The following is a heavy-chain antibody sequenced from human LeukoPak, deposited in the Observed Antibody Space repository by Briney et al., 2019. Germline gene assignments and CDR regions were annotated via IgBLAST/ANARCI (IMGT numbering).Heavy chain of an antibody. J-gene: IGHJ6*03. CDR1: GFTFSSYG. Sequence: GGSLRLSCAASGFTFSSYGMHWVRQAPGKGLEWVAVIWDDGSNKYYADSVKGRFTISRDNAKNTLYLQMDSLRAEDTAVYYCARSPGYYSYYMDVWGKGTTVTVFS. V-gene: IGHV3-33*03. CDR2: IWDDGSNK. CDR3: ARSPGYYSYYMDV.